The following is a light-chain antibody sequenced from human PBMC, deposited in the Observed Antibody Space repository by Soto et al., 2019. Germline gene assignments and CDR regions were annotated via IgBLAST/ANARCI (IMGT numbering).Light chain of an antibody. J-gene: IGKJ4*01. CDR2: GAF. Sequence: DIQMTQSPSALSASVGDRVTITCRASQSISGYLTWFQQKPGKAPKLLIHGAFRLRSGVPSRFSVSGSGTDLTLTISSLQPEDFETSSCRQTFKTPLTFDGGTKLATK. CDR1: QSISGY. CDR3: RQTFKTPLT. V-gene: IGKV1-39*01.